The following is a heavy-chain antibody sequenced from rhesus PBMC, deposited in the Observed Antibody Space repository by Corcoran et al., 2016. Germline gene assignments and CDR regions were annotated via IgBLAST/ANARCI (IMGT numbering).Heavy chain of an antibody. CDR1: GFTFSGYA. Sequence: EVQLVESGGDLAKPGGSLRLSCAASGFTFSGYAMHWVRQAPGKGLEWVSTIRGGVTTNYAESVKGRFTISRDNSKNTLSLQMDSLKTEDTAVYYCAKDRGSSPYYGLDSWGQGVVVTISS. V-gene: IGHV3-103*01. D-gene: IGHD4-29*01. CDR3: AKDRGSSPYYGLDS. J-gene: IGHJ6*01. CDR2: IRGGVTT.